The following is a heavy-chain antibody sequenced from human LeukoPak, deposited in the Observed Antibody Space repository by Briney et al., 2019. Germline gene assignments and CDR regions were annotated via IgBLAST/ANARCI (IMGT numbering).Heavy chain of an antibody. J-gene: IGHJ4*02. V-gene: IGHV3-48*01. CDR1: GFTFDDYG. CDR3: ARDRGDGGYSGYEDFDY. CDR2: ISSSSSTI. Sequence: GGSLRLSCAASGFTFDDYGMSWVRQAPGKGLEWVSYISSSSSTIYYADSVKGRFAISRDNAKNSLYLQMNSLRAEDTAVYYCARDRGDGGYSGYEDFDYWGQGTLVTVSS. D-gene: IGHD5-12*01.